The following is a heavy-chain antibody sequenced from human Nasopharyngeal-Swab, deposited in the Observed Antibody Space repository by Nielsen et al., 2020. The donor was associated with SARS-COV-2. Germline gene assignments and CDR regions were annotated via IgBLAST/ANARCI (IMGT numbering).Heavy chain of an antibody. CDR3: ARGGRQQLYGSCDY. V-gene: IGHV3-13*01. CDR2: IGTAGDT. J-gene: IGHJ4*02. CDR1: GFTFSSYD. Sequence: GGSLRLSCAASGFTFSSYDMHWVRKATGKGLEWVSAIGTAGDTYYPGSVKGRFTISRENAKNSLYLQMNSLRAGDTAVNDCARGGRQQLYGSCDYWGQGTLVTVSS. D-gene: IGHD6-13*01.